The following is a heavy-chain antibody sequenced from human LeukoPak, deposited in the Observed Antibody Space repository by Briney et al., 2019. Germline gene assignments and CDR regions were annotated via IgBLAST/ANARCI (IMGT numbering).Heavy chain of an antibody. CDR1: GYSISSGYY. J-gene: IGHJ1*01. Sequence: SETLSLACTVSGYSISSGYYWGWIRQPPGKGLEWIGSIYHSGRTFYNPSLKSRVTISVDTSKNQFSLKLTSVTAADTAVYYCARETYYYDSSGYLEYFQHWGQGTLVTVSS. CDR2: IYHSGRT. D-gene: IGHD3-22*01. CDR3: ARETYYYDSSGYLEYFQH. V-gene: IGHV4-38-2*02.